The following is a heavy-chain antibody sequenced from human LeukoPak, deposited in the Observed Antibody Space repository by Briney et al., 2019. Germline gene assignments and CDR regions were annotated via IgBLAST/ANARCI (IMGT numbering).Heavy chain of an antibody. CDR2: IIPAFGAA. J-gene: IGHJ6*02. D-gene: IGHD3-9*01. Sequence: ASVKVSCKASGGSFSSYAISWVRQAPGQGLEWMGGIIPAFGAANYAQKFQGRVTITADESTSTAYMEVSSLRSEDTAVYYCVRDLNRRTLTSYYGMDVWGQGTTVTVSS. V-gene: IGHV1-69*13. CDR1: GGSFSSYA. CDR3: VRDLNRRTLTSYYGMDV.